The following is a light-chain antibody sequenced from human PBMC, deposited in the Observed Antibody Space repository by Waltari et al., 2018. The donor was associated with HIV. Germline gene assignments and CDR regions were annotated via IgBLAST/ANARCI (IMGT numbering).Light chain of an antibody. J-gene: IGKJ1*01. CDR2: GVS. CDR3: QQYDNWPPWT. V-gene: IGKV3-15*01. Sequence: EIVMTQSPATLSVSPGERVTLSCRASQSIAKNLAWYQQKPGQAPRLLIYGVSTRATGIPARFSGSGSWTEFTLTISSLQSEDLAVYYCQQYDNWPPWTFGQGTKVE. CDR1: QSIAKN.